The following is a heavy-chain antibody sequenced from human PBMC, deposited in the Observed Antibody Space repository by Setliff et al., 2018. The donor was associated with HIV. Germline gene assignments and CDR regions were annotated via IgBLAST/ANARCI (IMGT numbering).Heavy chain of an antibody. CDR2: IYHSGTT. CDR1: GYSISNGYY. V-gene: IGHV4-38-2*01. CDR3: ATTGQGRAYFDF. D-gene: IGHD2-21*01. J-gene: IGHJ4*02. Sequence: SETLSLTCALSGYSISNGYYWGWIRQPSGKGLEWIGSIYHSGTTYYNPSLRSRVTISVDTSKNQFSLKLSSVTAADTAVYYCATTGQGRAYFDFWGQGSLVTVSS.